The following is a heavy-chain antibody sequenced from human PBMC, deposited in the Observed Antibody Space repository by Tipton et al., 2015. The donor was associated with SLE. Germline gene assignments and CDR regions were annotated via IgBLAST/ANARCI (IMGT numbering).Heavy chain of an antibody. Sequence: SLRLSCAASGFTVSSNYMSWVRQAPGKGLEWVSVIYSGGSTYYADSVKGRFTISRDNSKNTLYLQMNSLRAEDTAVYYCAGAVVPMLWRSFDYWGQGPLVTVSS. J-gene: IGHJ4*02. CDR1: GFTVSSNY. D-gene: IGHD2-2*01. CDR3: AGAVVPMLWRSFDY. CDR2: IYSGGST. V-gene: IGHV3-53*05.